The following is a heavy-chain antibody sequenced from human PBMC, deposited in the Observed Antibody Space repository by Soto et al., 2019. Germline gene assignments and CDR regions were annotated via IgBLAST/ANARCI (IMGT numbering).Heavy chain of an antibody. CDR3: ARRYVGGGTFHPFDY. Sequence: EVQLVESGGGLVQPGRSLRLSCVPSGFTFDDYSMHWVRQAPGKGLEWVSGISRNSDFLVYADSVKGRFTISRDNAKSSLYLQMNSLRAEDTAFYHCARRYVGGGTFHPFDYWGQGALVTVSS. V-gene: IGHV3-9*01. CDR1: GFTFDDYS. D-gene: IGHD2-15*01. J-gene: IGHJ4*02. CDR2: ISRNSDFL.